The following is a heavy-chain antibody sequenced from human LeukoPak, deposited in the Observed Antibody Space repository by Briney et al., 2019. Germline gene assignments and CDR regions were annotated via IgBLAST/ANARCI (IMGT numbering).Heavy chain of an antibody. D-gene: IGHD2-8*01. Sequence: PSETLSLTCTVSGASISSGGYFWNWIRQPAGKGVEWIGRIETSGSTNYNPSLKSRVTISVDTSKNQFSLKLRSVTAADTAVYYCARALCINGICEWFDPWGQGTLVTVSS. CDR3: ARALCINGICEWFDP. J-gene: IGHJ5*02. CDR1: GASISSGGYF. V-gene: IGHV4-61*02. CDR2: IETSGST.